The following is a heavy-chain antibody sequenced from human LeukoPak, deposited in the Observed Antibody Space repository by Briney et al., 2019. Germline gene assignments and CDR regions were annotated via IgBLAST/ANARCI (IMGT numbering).Heavy chain of an antibody. J-gene: IGHJ4*02. CDR2: IYYTGST. V-gene: IGHV4-59*08. CDR1: GGSISNYY. Sequence: SETLSLTCTVSGGSISNYYWSWIRQPSGKGLEWIGYIYYTGSTNYNPSLKSRVSISVDTSKNQFSLKLTSVTAADTAVYYCARRASSSWQFDYWGQGTLVTVSS. CDR3: ARRASSSWQFDY. D-gene: IGHD6-13*01.